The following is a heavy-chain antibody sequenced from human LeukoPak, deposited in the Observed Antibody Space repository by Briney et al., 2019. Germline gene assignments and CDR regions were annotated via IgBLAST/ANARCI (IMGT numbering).Heavy chain of an antibody. D-gene: IGHD2-2*01. CDR1: GFTFSSYW. CDR2: IKQDGSEK. V-gene: IGHV3-7*01. J-gene: IGHJ6*03. Sequence: PGGSLRLSCAASGFTFSSYWMSWVRQAPGKGLEWVANIKQDGSEKYYVDSVKGRFTISRDNAKNSLYLQMNSLRAEDTAVYYCARDDSVPAALLYYYYYYMDVWGKGTTVTVSS. CDR3: ARDDSVPAALLYYYYYYMDV.